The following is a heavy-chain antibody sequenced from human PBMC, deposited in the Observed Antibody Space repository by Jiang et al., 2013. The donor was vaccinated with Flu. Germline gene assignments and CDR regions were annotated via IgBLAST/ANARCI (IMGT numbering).Heavy chain of an antibody. V-gene: IGHV5-51*01. D-gene: IGHD6-13*01. CDR3: ARQNGPSDHQRSLPGNIWFDP. Sequence: IYPGDSDIRYSPSFQGQVTISVDNSINTAYLRWSSLKASDSAMYYCARQNGPSDHQRSLPGNIWFDPWGQGTLVTVSS. CDR2: IYPGDSDI. J-gene: IGHJ5*02.